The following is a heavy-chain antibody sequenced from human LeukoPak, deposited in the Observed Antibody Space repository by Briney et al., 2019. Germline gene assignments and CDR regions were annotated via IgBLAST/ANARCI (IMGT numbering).Heavy chain of an antibody. CDR1: GYTFTSYD. V-gene: IGHV1-8*01. Sequence: ASVKVSCKASGYTFTSYDINWVRQATGQGLEWMGWMNPNSGNTGYAQKLQGRVTMTTDTSTSTAYMELRSLRSDDTAVYYCARDKPEVYYYGSRNYFDYWGQGTLVTVSS. CDR2: MNPNSGNT. J-gene: IGHJ4*02. CDR3: ARDKPEVYYYGSRNYFDY. D-gene: IGHD3-10*01.